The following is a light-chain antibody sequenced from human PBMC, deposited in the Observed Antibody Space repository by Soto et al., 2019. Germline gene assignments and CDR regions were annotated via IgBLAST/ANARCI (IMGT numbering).Light chain of an antibody. V-gene: IGLV2-14*01. CDR3: SSYSNTSTLYV. CDR1: SKDVGGYNY. CDR2: DVN. Sequence: QSALTQPASVSGFPGQSITISCTGTSKDVGGYNYVSWYQKLPGKAPKLKIYDVNKRPSGVSNRFSGSKSGNTASLTISGIQAEDEADYYCSSYSNTSTLYVFGTGTKVTVL. J-gene: IGLJ1*01.